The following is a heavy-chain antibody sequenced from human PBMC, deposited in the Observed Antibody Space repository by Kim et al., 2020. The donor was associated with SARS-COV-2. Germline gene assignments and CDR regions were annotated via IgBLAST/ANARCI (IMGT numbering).Heavy chain of an antibody. CDR2: MSTTADST. D-gene: IGHD5-18*01. CDR1: GFSFSNYA. V-gene: IGHV3-23*01. J-gene: IGHJ5*02. Sequence: GGSLRLSCVASGFSFSNYAMTWVRQAPGKGLEWVSGMSTTADSTQYAESVKGRFTISRDNSRNTVYLRMNSLRHDDTAIYYCAKPPPDSAMPRTEGLSWGRGTLVIVSS. CDR3: AKPPPDSAMPRTEGLS.